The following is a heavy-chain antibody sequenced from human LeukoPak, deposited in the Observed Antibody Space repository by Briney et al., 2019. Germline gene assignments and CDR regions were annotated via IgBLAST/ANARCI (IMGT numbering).Heavy chain of an antibody. V-gene: IGHV3-74*01. Sequence: GGSLRLSCAASGFTFSRFWMHWVRQAPGKGLVWVARTSSDGSSTVYADSVKGRFTISRNNAKKTLYLQMNSLRAEDTAIYYCARDSDAGFDYWGQGTLVTVSS. CDR2: TSSDGSST. J-gene: IGHJ4*02. CDR3: ARDSDAGFDY. CDR1: GFTFSRFW.